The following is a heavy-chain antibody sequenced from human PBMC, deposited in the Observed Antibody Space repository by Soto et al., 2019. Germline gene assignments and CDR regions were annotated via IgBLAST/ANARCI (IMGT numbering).Heavy chain of an antibody. D-gene: IGHD2-21*02. Sequence: XGFLRLSCVASRFSVGDYPRDGVRQAPGKGLEWVSGISDTIIDTYYADSVKGRFTISRDNSQSMLFLHMSSLRAEDTALYYCEKNAAVPLGDVVFDRWAQGTMVTVSS. CDR1: RFSVGDYP. CDR3: EKNAAVPLGDVVFDR. CDR2: ISDTIIDT. V-gene: IGHV3-23*01. J-gene: IGHJ5*02.